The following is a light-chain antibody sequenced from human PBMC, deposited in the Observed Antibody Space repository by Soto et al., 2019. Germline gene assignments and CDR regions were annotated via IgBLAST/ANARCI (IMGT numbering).Light chain of an antibody. V-gene: IGKV3-20*01. CDR2: AAS. CDR1: QSVRSNY. J-gene: IGKJ2*01. CDR3: LQYGTSPYT. Sequence: EIVLTQSPGTLSLSPGERATLSCRASQSVRSNYLAWSQQKPGQATRLLIHAASSRATDIPDRFSGSGSGTDFTLTISRLESEDFAVYYCLQYGTSPYTFGQGTKLEIK.